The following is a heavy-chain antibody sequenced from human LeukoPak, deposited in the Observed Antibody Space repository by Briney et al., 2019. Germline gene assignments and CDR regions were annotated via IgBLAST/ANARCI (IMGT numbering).Heavy chain of an antibody. CDR1: GFTVSNHY. CDR3: AKGKYFDWSYAFEI. Sequence: GGSLRLSCEASGFTVSNHYMNWVRQAPGKGLEWVSGISGSGSTTKYADSVKGRFTISRDNSKNTVYLQMNSLRAGDTAIYHCAKGKYFDWSYAFEIWGQGTMITVSS. V-gene: IGHV3-23*01. D-gene: IGHD3-9*01. CDR2: ISGSGSTT. J-gene: IGHJ3*02.